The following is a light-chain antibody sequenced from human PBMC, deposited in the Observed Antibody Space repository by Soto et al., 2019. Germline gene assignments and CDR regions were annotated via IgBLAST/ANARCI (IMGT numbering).Light chain of an antibody. CDR2: GAS. Sequence: IVLTQFPGTLSLSPGESATLSCRASLSVTSRYFHWYQQKPGQAPRLLIKGASTRAPDIPERFSGSGSGTDCTLTIDRLGPEDFAVYYCQHYGSSRWTFGQGTRVDIK. V-gene: IGKV3-20*01. CDR3: QHYGSSRWT. J-gene: IGKJ1*01. CDR1: LSVTSRY.